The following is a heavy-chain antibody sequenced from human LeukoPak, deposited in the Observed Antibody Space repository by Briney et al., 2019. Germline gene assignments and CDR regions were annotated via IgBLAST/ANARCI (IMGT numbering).Heavy chain of an antibody. CDR3: ARKGISAVAGAFDI. Sequence: SETLSLTCTVSGGSISSYYWTWIRQPAGKGLEWIGRINTSGSTNYNPSLKSRVTLSVDTSKNQFSLKLTSVTAADTAVYYCARKGISAVAGAFDIWGQGTMVTVSS. CDR1: GGSISSYY. J-gene: IGHJ3*02. CDR2: INTSGST. V-gene: IGHV4-4*07. D-gene: IGHD6-19*01.